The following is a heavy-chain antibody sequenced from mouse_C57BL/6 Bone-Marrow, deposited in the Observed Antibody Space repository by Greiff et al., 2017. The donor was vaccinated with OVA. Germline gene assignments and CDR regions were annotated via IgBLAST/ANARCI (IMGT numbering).Heavy chain of an antibody. V-gene: IGHV1-5*01. CDR3: TREDYYSSFCFEV. CDR1: GYTFTSYW. Sequence: VQLQQSGTVLARPGASVKMSCKTSGYTFTSYWMHWVKQRPGQGLEWIGAIYPGNSYTSYNQKFKGKAKLTAVTSASTAYMELSSLTNEDSAVYYCTREDYYSSFCFEVWGTGTTVTVSS. D-gene: IGHD1-1*01. J-gene: IGHJ1*03. CDR2: IYPGNSYT.